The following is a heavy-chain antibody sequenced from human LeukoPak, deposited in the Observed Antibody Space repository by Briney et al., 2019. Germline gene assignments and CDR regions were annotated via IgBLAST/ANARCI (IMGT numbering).Heavy chain of an antibody. Sequence: GGSLRLSCAASGFTFSSYATSWVRQAPGKGLEWVAVIWYDGGNKYYADSVKGRFTISRDNSKNTLYLQMNSLRAEDTAVYYCARGSLLVSAVRYFDYWGQGTLVTVSS. J-gene: IGHJ4*02. V-gene: IGHV3-33*08. CDR2: IWYDGGNK. CDR3: ARGSLLVSAVRYFDY. CDR1: GFTFSSYA. D-gene: IGHD5/OR15-5a*01.